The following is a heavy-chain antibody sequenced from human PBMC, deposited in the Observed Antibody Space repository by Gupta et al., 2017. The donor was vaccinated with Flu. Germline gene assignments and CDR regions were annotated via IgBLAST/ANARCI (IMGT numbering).Heavy chain of an antibody. Sequence: EVQLLESGGGLVQPGGSLRLSCAASGFTFSSYAMSWVRQAPGKGLEWVSAISGSGGTTYYADSVKGRFTISRDNSKNTLYLQMNSLRAEDTAVYSCAKAYDYGGKTGGSDWYFDLWGRGTLVTVSS. V-gene: IGHV3-23*01. CDR3: AKAYDYGGKTGGSDWYFDL. D-gene: IGHD4-23*01. CDR1: GFTFSSYA. CDR2: ISGSGGTT. J-gene: IGHJ2*01.